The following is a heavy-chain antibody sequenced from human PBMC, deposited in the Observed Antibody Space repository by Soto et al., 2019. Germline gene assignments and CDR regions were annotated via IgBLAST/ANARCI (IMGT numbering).Heavy chain of an antibody. D-gene: IGHD3-10*01. J-gene: IGHJ6*02. CDR2: ISAYNGNT. CDR3: ARNQRRWFGELAYYYYYGMDV. Sequence: QVQLVQSGAEVKKPGASVKVSCKASGYTFTSYGISWVRQAPGQGLEWMGWISAYNGNTNYAQKLQGRVTMTTDTSTSTADMELRSLRSDDTDVYYCARNQRRWFGELAYYYYYGMDVWGQGTTVTVSS. V-gene: IGHV1-18*01. CDR1: GYTFTSYG.